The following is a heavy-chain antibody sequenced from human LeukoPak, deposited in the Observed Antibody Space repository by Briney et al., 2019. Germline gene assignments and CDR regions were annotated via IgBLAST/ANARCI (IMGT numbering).Heavy chain of an antibody. D-gene: IGHD6-19*01. CDR2: IDPHSGGT. Sequence: ASVKVSCKTSGYTFTGYYIHWVRQAPGQGLEWMGWIDPHSGGTNYAQKFQGRVTMTRDTSITTAYMELSRLRSDDTAVYYCVMWTSGWLASDYWGQATLVTVSS. CDR3: VMWTSGWLASDY. CDR1: GYTFTGYY. J-gene: IGHJ4*02. V-gene: IGHV1-2*02.